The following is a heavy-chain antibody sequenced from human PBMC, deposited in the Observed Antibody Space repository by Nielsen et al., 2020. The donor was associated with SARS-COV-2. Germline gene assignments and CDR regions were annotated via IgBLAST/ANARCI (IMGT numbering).Heavy chain of an antibody. J-gene: IGHJ4*02. CDR3: AKEGVREQQLPTGVGY. CDR1: GFSFSNYG. D-gene: IGHD6-13*01. Sequence: GGSLRLSCVGSGFSFSNYGMHWVRQAPGKGLEWGAVISYDGINKYYADSVKGRFTISRDNSKNTLYLQMNSLRAEDTAVYYCAKEGVREQQLPTGVGYWGQGTLVTVSS. V-gene: IGHV3-30*19. CDR2: ISYDGINK.